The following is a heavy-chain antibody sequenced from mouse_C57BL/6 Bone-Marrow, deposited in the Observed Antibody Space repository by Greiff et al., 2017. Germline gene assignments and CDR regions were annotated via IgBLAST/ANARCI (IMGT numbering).Heavy chain of an antibody. Sequence: QVQLQQSGAELVMPGASVKLSCKASGYTFTSYWMHWVKQRPGQGLEWIGEIDPSDSYTNYNHKFKGKSTLTVDKSSSTAYMQLSSLTSEDSAVYYCARPYYDYDRGYYYAMDYWGQGTSVTVSS. CDR1: GYTFTSYW. CDR2: IDPSDSYT. CDR3: ARPYYDYDRGYYYAMDY. D-gene: IGHD2-4*01. J-gene: IGHJ4*01. V-gene: IGHV1-69*01.